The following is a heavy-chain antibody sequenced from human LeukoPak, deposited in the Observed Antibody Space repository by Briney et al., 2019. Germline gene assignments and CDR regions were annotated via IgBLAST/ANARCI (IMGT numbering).Heavy chain of an antibody. J-gene: IGHJ4*02. V-gene: IGHV3-69-1*01. CDR1: GFSVSEYY. CDR3: ARGLHLDSSGSLYY. Sequence: PGGSLRLSCAASGFSVSEYYGTWVRQAPGKGLEWISYITRENWIYYSDSVKGRFTISRDHAKNPVYLEMNSLRVDDTAVYYCARGLHLDSSGSLYYGGEGTQVTVSS. D-gene: IGHD3-22*01. CDR2: ITRENWI.